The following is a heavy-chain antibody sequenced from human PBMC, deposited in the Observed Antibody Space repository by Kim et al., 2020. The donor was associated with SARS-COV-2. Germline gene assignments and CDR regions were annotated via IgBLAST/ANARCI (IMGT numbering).Heavy chain of an antibody. CDR2: ISYDGSNK. CDR3: AKDRMVRGVTPNYYYYYGMDV. J-gene: IGHJ6*02. Sequence: GGSLRLSCAASGFTFSSYGMHWVRQAPGKGLEWVAVISYDGSNKYYADSVKGRFTISRDNSKNTLYLQMNSLRAEDTAVYYCAKDRMVRGVTPNYYYYYGMDVWGQGTTVTVSS. CDR1: GFTFSSYG. V-gene: IGHV3-30*18. D-gene: IGHD3-10*01.